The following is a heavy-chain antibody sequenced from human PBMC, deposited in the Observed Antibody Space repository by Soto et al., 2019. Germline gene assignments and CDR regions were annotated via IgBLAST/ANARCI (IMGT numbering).Heavy chain of an antibody. Sequence: SETLSLTCTVSGGSISRYYWSWIRQPPGKGLERIGYTYYSGSTNYNPSIKSRFSISVVTSKNQFSLKLSSLTAAVTAVYYCARHRYSYGVYYFDYWGQGTLVTVS. D-gene: IGHD5-18*01. V-gene: IGHV4-59*01. CDR2: TYYSGST. CDR3: ARHRYSYGVYYFDY. J-gene: IGHJ4*02. CDR1: GGSISRYY.